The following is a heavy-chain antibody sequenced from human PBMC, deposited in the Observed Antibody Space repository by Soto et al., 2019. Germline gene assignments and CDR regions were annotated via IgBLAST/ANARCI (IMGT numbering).Heavy chain of an antibody. J-gene: IGHJ3*01. D-gene: IGHD6-13*01. CDR3: AKDQGIAASHGID. V-gene: IGHV3-30*18. Sequence: PGGSLRLSCAASGFTFNHYGMHWVRQAPGKGPEWVAAISNDGSDKYYADSVKGRLTISRDNSKNTLYLQMNSLRAEDTAVYYCAKDQGIAASHGIDWGQGTMVTVSS. CDR2: ISNDGSDK. CDR1: GFTFNHYG.